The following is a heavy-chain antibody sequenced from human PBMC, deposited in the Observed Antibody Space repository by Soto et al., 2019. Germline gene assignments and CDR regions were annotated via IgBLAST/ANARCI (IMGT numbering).Heavy chain of an antibody. CDR2: VPYDGGHK. V-gene: IGHV3-30*18. Sequence: PGGSLRLSCGTSGFTFSNYVMHWVRQAPGKGLEWVAVVPYDGGHKYYADSVKGRFTISRDNSKNALYLQMNSLRTEDTAVYYCAKGRGLNYYYGLDVCGQGPTGTVS. CDR1: GFTFSNYV. D-gene: IGHD5-12*01. CDR3: AKGRGLNYYYGLDV. J-gene: IGHJ6*02.